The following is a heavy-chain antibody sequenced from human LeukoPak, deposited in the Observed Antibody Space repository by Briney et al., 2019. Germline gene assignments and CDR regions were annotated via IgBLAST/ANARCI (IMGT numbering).Heavy chain of an antibody. D-gene: IGHD5-24*01. CDR1: GFTFSSYA. CDR3: ARDGYNQGTFDY. CDR2: IIGSGSST. V-gene: IGHV3-23*01. J-gene: IGHJ4*02. Sequence: GGSLRLSCAASGFTFSSYAMSWVRQAPGKGLEWVSAIIGSGSSTYYADSVKGRFTISRDNSKNTLYLQMGSLRAEDMAVYYCARDGYNQGTFDYWGQGTLVTVSS.